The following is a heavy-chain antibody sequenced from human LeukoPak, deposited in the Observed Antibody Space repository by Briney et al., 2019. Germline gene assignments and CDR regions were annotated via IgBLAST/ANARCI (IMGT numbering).Heavy chain of an antibody. V-gene: IGHV3-23*01. J-gene: IGHJ4*02. Sequence: PGGSLRLSCGASGFTFSSYAMSWVRQTPGKGLEWVSAISGTGGTIYYADSVKGRFTVSRDNSKNTLYLQMNSLRGEDTAVYYCASGQGLYDIIDYFFGHFDYWGQGTLVTVSS. CDR2: ISGTGGTI. D-gene: IGHD3-22*01. CDR1: GFTFSSYA. CDR3: ASGQGLYDIIDYFFGHFDY.